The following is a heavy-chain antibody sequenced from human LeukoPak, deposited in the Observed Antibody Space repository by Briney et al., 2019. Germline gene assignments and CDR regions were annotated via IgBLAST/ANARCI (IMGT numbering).Heavy chain of an antibody. D-gene: IGHD3-22*01. J-gene: IGHJ3*02. CDR1: GGTFSSYA. V-gene: IGHV1-69*04. CDR3: ARYDGIPLNAFDI. Sequence: SVKVSCKASGGTFSSYAISWVRQAPGQGLEWMGRIIPILGIANYAQKFQGRVTITADKSTSTAYMELSSLRSEDTAVYYCARYDGIPLNAFDIWGQGTMVTVSS. CDR2: IIPILGIA.